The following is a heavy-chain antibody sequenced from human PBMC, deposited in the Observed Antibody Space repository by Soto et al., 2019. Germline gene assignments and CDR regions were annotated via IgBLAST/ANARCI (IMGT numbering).Heavy chain of an antibody. Sequence: QVPLVQSGAEVKKPGASVKVSCKASGYTFTSYGISWVRQAPGQGLEWMGWISAYNGNTNYAQKLQGRVTMTTDTSTSTAYMELRSLRPDDTAVYYCARDSSSYNWNHRYFDLWGRGTLVTVSS. CDR2: ISAYNGNT. J-gene: IGHJ2*01. D-gene: IGHD1-20*01. CDR1: GYTFTSYG. V-gene: IGHV1-18*04. CDR3: ARDSSSYNWNHRYFDL.